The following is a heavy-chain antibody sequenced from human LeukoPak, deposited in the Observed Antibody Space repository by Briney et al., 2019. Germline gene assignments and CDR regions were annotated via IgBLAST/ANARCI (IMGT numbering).Heavy chain of an antibody. CDR2: ISAYNGNT. CDR1: GYTFTSYG. D-gene: IGHD3-3*01. Sequence: ASVKVSCKASGYTFTSYGISWVRQAPGQGLEWMGWISAYNGNTNYAQKLQGRDTMTTDTSTSTAYMELRSLRSDDTAVYYCARYHYDFWSGYSDYWGQGTLVTVSS. V-gene: IGHV1-18*01. CDR3: ARYHYDFWSGYSDY. J-gene: IGHJ4*02.